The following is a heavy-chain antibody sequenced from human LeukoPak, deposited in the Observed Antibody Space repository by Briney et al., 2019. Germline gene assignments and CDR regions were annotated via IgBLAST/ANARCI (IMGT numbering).Heavy chain of an antibody. CDR2: IYNIGST. CDR3: VNSVMVRGVIRPY. V-gene: IGHV3-66*01. CDR1: GFTFSSYA. D-gene: IGHD3-10*01. Sequence: PGGSLRLSCAASGFTFSSYAMHWVRQAPGKGLEWVSVIYNIGSTFYADSVKGRFTISRDNSRDTLFLQMNSLRAEDTAVYYCVNSVMVRGVIRPYWGQGTLVTVSS. J-gene: IGHJ4*02.